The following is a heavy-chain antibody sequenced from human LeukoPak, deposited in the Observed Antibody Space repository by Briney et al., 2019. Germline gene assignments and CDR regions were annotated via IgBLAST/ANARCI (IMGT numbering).Heavy chain of an antibody. J-gene: IGHJ6*02. CDR1: GGTFSSYA. V-gene: IGHV1-69*04. CDR3: ASAGYSYGGYYGMDV. CDR2: IIPILGIA. Sequence: SVRVSCKASGGTFSSYAISWVRQAPGQGLEWMGRIIPILGIANYAQKFQGRVTITADKSTSTAYMELSSLRSEDTAVYYCASAGYSYGGYYGMDVWGQGTTVTVSS. D-gene: IGHD5-18*01.